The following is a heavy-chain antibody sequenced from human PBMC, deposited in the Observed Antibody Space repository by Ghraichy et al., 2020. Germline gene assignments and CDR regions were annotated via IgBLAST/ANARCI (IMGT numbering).Heavy chain of an antibody. D-gene: IGHD3-3*01. J-gene: IGHJ5*02. V-gene: IGHV4-39*01. CDR2: IYYSGST. CDR1: GGSISSRSYY. CDR3: AGQKKYDFWSGYPGRYNWFDP. Sequence: SETLSLTCTVSGGSISSRSYYWGWIRQPPGKGLEWIGSIYYSGSTYYNPSLKSRVTISVDTSKNQFSLKLSSVTAADTAVYYCAGQKKYDFWSGYPGRYNWFDPWGQGTLVTVSS.